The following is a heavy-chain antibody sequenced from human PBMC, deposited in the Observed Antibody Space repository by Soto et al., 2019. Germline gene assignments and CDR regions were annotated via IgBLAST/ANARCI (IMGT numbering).Heavy chain of an antibody. V-gene: IGHV3-23*01. CDR1: GFTFSSYA. D-gene: IGHD2-21*02. J-gene: IGHJ4*02. CDR2: ISGSGSST. CDR3: AKDGYVVVVTGRDHGFDY. Sequence: GGSLRLSCAASGFTFSSYAMSWVRQAPGKGLEWVSAISGSGSSTYYADSVKGRFTISRDNSKNTLYLQMNSLRAEDTAVYYCAKDGYVVVVTGRDHGFDYWGQGTLVTVSS.